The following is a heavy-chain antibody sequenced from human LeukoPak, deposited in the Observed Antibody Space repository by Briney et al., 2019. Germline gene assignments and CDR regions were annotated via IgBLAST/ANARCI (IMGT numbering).Heavy chain of an antibody. CDR1: GFTFSSYG. V-gene: IGHV3-33*01. Sequence: PGGSLRLSCAASGFTFSSYGMHWVRQAPGKGLEWVAVIWYDGSIKYYADSVKGRFTISRDNSKNTLYLQMNSLRAEDTAVYYCARAHYGDYYYYYGMDVWGQGTTVTVSS. D-gene: IGHD4-17*01. J-gene: IGHJ6*02. CDR2: IWYDGSIK. CDR3: ARAHYGDYYYYYGMDV.